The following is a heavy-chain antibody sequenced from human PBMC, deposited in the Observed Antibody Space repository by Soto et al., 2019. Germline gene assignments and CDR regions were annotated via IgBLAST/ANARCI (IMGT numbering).Heavy chain of an antibody. D-gene: IGHD5-12*01. CDR3: ARDSDGYNFSPNFDY. J-gene: IGHJ4*02. CDR1: GFTFSSYG. Sequence: GGSLRLSCAASGFTFSSYGMHWVRQAPGKGLEWVAVISYDGFNKYYSDSVKGRFTISRDNSKNTLYMQMNSLRTEDTAVYYCARDSDGYNFSPNFDYWGQGTLVTVSS. CDR2: ISYDGFNK. V-gene: IGHV3-30*03.